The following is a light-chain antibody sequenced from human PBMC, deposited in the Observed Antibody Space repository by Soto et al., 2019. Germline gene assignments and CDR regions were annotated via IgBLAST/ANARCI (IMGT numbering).Light chain of an antibody. J-gene: IGKJ1*01. V-gene: IGKV3-11*01. CDR1: QSVSSR. Sequence: IVLTQAPGTLSLSPGERATLSCRASQSVSSRLAWYQQRPGQTPRLLIYDASNRAPGIPARFSGSGSGTDFTLTIISLQPEDFATYYCQQSYSTPTWTFGQGTKVDIK. CDR3: QQSYSTPTWT. CDR2: DAS.